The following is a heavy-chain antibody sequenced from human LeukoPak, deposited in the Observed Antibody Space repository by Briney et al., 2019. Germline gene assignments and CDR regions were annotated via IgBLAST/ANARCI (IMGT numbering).Heavy chain of an antibody. D-gene: IGHD3-16*01. J-gene: IGHJ4*02. CDR2: VDYSGST. CDR1: GGSISGSNYY. CDR3: ATGRGKNYDY. Sequence: SETLSLTCTASGGSISGSNYYWGWIRQPPGKGLEWIGSVDYSGSTYYNPSLKSRVTISVDTSKNQFSLKVSSVTAADTAVYYCATGRGKNYDYWGQGTLVTVSS. V-gene: IGHV4-39*01.